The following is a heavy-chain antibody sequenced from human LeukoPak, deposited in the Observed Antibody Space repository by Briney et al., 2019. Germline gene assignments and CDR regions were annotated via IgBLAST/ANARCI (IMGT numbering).Heavy chain of an antibody. CDR2: ISYDGSNK. Sequence: GRSLRLSCAASGFTFSSYAMHWVRQAPGKGLEWVAVISYDGSNKYYADSVKGRFTISRDNSKNTLYLQMNSLRAEDTAEYYCARDRGNDYGALMQHWGQGTLVTVSS. V-gene: IGHV3-30*04. J-gene: IGHJ1*01. CDR1: GFTFSSYA. CDR3: ARDRGNDYGALMQH. D-gene: IGHD4-17*01.